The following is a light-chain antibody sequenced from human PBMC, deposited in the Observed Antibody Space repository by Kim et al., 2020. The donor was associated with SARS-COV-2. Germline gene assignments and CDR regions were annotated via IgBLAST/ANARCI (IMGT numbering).Light chain of an antibody. CDR1: SLRSYY. J-gene: IGLJ2*01. Sequence: SSELTQDPAVSVALGQTVRITCQGDSLRSYYASWYQQKPGQAPVFVIYGKNNRPSGIPDRFSGSSSGNTASLTIPGAQAEDEADYYCNSRDSSGNPNVVF. V-gene: IGLV3-19*01. CDR3: NSRDSSGNPNVV. CDR2: GKN.